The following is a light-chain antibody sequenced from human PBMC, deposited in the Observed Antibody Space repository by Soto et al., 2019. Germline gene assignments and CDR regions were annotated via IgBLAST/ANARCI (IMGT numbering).Light chain of an antibody. CDR1: QDIATY. Sequence: DIQMTQSPSSLSASVGNRVTITCQASQDIATYLNWYQQKPGKAPNLLIYDASNLETGVPSRFTGLDSRTHVTFGMETLQHEDIAIHYWKQSDYLPRHCTVVQWTKVDI. CDR2: DAS. CDR3: KQSDYLPRHCT. V-gene: IGKV1-33*01. J-gene: IGKJ1*01.